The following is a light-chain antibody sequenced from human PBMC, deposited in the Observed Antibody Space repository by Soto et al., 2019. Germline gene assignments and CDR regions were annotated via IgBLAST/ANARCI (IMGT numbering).Light chain of an antibody. Sequence: QSVLTHAACVSGSPGQWSSISCPGTSSDGGGYNYVSWYQQHPGKAPKLMIYDVRNRPSGVSNRFSGSKSVNTASLTISGLQAEDEADYYCSSYTTVSTYVFGTGTKVTLL. CDR3: SSYTTVSTYV. V-gene: IGLV2-14*01. CDR2: DVR. J-gene: IGLJ1*01. CDR1: SSDGGGYNY.